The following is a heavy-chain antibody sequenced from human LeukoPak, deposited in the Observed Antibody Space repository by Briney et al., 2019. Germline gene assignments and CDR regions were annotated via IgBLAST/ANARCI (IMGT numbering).Heavy chain of an antibody. D-gene: IGHD3-22*01. Sequence: PGGSLRLSCAASGFTLSSNYMSWVRQAPGKGLEWVSVIYSGGSTYYPDSVKGRFTVSRDNSKNTLYLQMNSLRAEDTAVYYCARAPSTYDSSGDSFDIWGQGTMVTVSS. V-gene: IGHV3-66*01. CDR3: ARAPSTYDSSGDSFDI. CDR2: IYSGGST. CDR1: GFTLSSNY. J-gene: IGHJ3*02.